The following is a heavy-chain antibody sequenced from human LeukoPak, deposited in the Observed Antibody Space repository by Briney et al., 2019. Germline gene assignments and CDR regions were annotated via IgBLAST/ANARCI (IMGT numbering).Heavy chain of an antibody. V-gene: IGHV4-38-2*02. J-gene: IGHJ4*02. CDR3: ARVRLPFDY. CDR2: IYHSGST. CDR1: GYSISSGYY. Sequence: SETLSLTCTVSGYSISSGYYWGWIRQPPGKGLEWIGSIYHSGSTYYNPSLKSRVTISVDTSKNQFSLKLSSVTAADTAVYYCARVRLPFDYWGQGTLVTVSS. D-gene: IGHD1-1*01.